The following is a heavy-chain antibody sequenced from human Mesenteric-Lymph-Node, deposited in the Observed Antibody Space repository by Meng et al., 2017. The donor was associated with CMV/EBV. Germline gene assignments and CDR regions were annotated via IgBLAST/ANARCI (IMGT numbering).Heavy chain of an antibody. CDR3: ARDSNYGDFVWIW. V-gene: IGHV4-38-2*02. Sequence: SETLSLTCTVSGYPISSGYYWGWIRQPPGRGLEWIATIHKSGSTYYKPSLKSRVSISVDTSKNQFSLKVTSVTAADTAVYYCARDSNYGDFVWIWWGQGTLVTVSS. D-gene: IGHD4-17*01. CDR2: IHKSGST. J-gene: IGHJ4*02. CDR1: GYPISSGYY.